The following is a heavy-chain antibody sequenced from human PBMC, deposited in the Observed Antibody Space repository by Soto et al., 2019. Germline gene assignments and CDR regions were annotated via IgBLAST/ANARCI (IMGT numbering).Heavy chain of an antibody. CDR1: GGSISSYY. CDR2: IYYSGST. CDR3: ERSNGDYGDY. J-gene: IGHJ4*02. Sequence: SETLSLTCTVSGGSISSYYWSWIRQPPGKGLEWIGYIYYSGSTNYNPSLKSRVTISVDTSKNQFSLKLSSVTAADTAVYYCERSNGDYGDYWGQGTLVTVSS. D-gene: IGHD4-17*01. V-gene: IGHV4-59*01.